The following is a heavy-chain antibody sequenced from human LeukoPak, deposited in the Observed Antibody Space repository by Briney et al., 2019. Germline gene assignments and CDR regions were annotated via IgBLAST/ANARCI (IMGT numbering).Heavy chain of an antibody. D-gene: IGHD6-6*01. CDR2: INPNSGGT. J-gene: IGHJ4*02. CDR1: GYTFTGYY. Sequence: ASVTVSCKASGYTFTGYYIHWVRQAPGQGLEWRGWINPNSGGTNFAQKFQGRVTMTRDTSISTAYMELSRLGSDDTAVYYCARGGDIAARPFDNWGQGTLVTVSS. V-gene: IGHV1-2*02. CDR3: ARGGDIAARPFDN.